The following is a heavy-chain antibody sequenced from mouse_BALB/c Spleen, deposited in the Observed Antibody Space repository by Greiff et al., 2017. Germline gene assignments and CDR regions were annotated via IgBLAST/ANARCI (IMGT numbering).Heavy chain of an antibody. CDR2: ISSGGGNT. CDR1: GFTFSSYT. V-gene: IGHV5-9*03. Sequence: EVMLVESGGGLVKPGGSLKLSCAASGFTFSSYTMSWVRQTPEKRLVWVATISSGGGNTYYPDSVKGRFTISRDNAKNNLYLQMSSLRSEDTALYYCARFITTVGLDYWGQGTTLTVSS. CDR3: ARFITTVGLDY. J-gene: IGHJ2*01. D-gene: IGHD1-1*01.